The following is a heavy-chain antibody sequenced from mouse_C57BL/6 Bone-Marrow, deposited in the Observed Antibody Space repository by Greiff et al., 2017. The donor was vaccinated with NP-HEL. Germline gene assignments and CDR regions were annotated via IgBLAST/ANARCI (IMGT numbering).Heavy chain of an antibody. CDR1: GYTFTSYW. Sequence: QVQLQQPGAELVKPGASVQMSCKASGYTFTSYWITWVKQRPGQGLEWIGDIYPGSGSTNYNEKFKSKATLTVDTSSSTAYMQLSRLTSEDSAVYYSARYDGYYVRDWFAYWGQGTLVTVSA. V-gene: IGHV1-55*01. CDR2: IYPGSGST. CDR3: ARYDGYYVRDWFAY. J-gene: IGHJ3*01. D-gene: IGHD2-3*01.